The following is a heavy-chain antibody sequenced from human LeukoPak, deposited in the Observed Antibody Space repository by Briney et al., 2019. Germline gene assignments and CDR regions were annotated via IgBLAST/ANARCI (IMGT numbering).Heavy chain of an antibody. CDR1: GYTFTGYY. J-gene: IGHJ6*04. CDR2: INPNSGGT. Sequence: GASVKVSCKASGYTFTGYYMHWVRQAPGQGLEWMGWINPNSGGTNYAQKFQGWVTMTRDTSISTAYMELSRLRSDDTAVYYCARDMAYGEVYGMDVWGKGTTVTVSS. D-gene: IGHD4-17*01. V-gene: IGHV1-2*04. CDR3: ARDMAYGEVYGMDV.